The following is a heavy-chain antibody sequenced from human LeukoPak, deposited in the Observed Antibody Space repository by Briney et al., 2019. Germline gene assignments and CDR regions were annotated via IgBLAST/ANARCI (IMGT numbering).Heavy chain of an antibody. CDR2: IIPIFGTT. V-gene: IGHV1-69*13. Sequence: SVKVSCKASGGTVSRYAISWVRQAPGQGPEWMGGIIPIFGTTNYAQKFQGRVTITADESTSTAYMELSSLRSEDTAVYYCARIVGIASRGYFDYWGQGTLVTVSS. CDR3: ARIVGIASRGYFDY. CDR1: GGTVSRYA. J-gene: IGHJ4*02. D-gene: IGHD3-10*01.